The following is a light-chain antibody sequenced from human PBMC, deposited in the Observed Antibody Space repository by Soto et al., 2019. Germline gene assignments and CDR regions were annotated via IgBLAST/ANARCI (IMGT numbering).Light chain of an antibody. Sequence: DIQMTQSPSTVCASVGDRVTITCRASQSISTWLAWYQQKPGKAPNLLIYKASSLESGVPSRFSGSGSGTEFTLTISSLQPDDFATYYCQQYNSFSQWTFGQGTKVDIK. CDR3: QQYNSFSQWT. J-gene: IGKJ1*01. CDR1: QSISTW. V-gene: IGKV1-5*03. CDR2: KAS.